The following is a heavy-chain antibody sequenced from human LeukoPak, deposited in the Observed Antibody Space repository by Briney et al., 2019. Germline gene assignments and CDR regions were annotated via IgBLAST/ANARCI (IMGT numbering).Heavy chain of an antibody. Sequence: SETLSLTCTVSGGSISMYYRRWIRQPPGEGPERIGYIHYSGSTNYNPSLKSRVTISVDTSNDQFSLKLSSVTAADTAVYYCARVGDFGPDYWGQGALVTVAS. D-gene: IGHD3-10*01. J-gene: IGHJ4*02. CDR1: GGSISMYY. V-gene: IGHV4-59*01. CDR3: ARVGDFGPDY. CDR2: IHYSGST.